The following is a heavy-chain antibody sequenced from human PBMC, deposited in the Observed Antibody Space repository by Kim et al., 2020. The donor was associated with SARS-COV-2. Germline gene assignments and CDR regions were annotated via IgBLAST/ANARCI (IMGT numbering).Heavy chain of an antibody. CDR1: GFTFSSYE. V-gene: IGHV3-48*03. D-gene: IGHD3-22*01. Sequence: GGSLRLSCAASGFTFSSYEMNWVRQAPGKGLEWVSYISSSGSTIYYADSVKGRFTISRDNAKNSLYLQMNSLRAEDTAVYYCARDVGSGYYPLGGGFDYWGQGTLVTVSS. CDR3: ARDVGSGYYPLGGGFDY. J-gene: IGHJ4*02. CDR2: ISSSGSTI.